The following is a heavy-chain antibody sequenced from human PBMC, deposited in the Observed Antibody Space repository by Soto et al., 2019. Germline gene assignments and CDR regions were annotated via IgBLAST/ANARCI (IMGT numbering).Heavy chain of an antibody. J-gene: IGHJ5*02. CDR2: INPNSGGT. Sequence: GASVKVSCKASGYTFTVYYMHCVLQAPVQWREWMGWINPNSGGTNYAQKFQGRVTMTRDTSISTAYMELSRLRSDDTAVYYCARDFRGYYDSSGYLNCLDPWGQGTLVTVSS. CDR1: GYTFTVYY. CDR3: ARDFRGYYDSSGYLNCLDP. D-gene: IGHD3-22*01. V-gene: IGHV1-2*02.